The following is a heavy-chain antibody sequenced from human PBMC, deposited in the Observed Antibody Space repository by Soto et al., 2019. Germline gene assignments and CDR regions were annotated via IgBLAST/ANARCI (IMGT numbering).Heavy chain of an antibody. CDR1: GYTFTSYA. Sequence: QVQLVQSGAEVKKPGASVKVSCKASGYTFTSYAMHWVRQAPGQRLEWMGWINAGNGNTKYSQKFQGRVTITRDTSASTACMELSSLRSEDTAVYYCARVRGIAAAGYLGYWGQGTLVTVSS. J-gene: IGHJ4*02. D-gene: IGHD6-13*01. CDR3: ARVRGIAAAGYLGY. V-gene: IGHV1-3*01. CDR2: INAGNGNT.